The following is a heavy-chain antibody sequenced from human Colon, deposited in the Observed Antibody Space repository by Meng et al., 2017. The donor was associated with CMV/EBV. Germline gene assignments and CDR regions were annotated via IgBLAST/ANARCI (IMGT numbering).Heavy chain of an antibody. CDR1: GFTFSTYA. CDR2: ISTNGDIT. CDR3: ARGGRRITIFGVVPSYFDY. D-gene: IGHD3-3*01. Sequence: GESLKISCAASGFTFSTYAMHWVRQAPGKGLEYVSAISTNGDITYYADSVKGRFTISRDNSKNTLYLQMGSLRAEDMAVYYCARGGRRITIFGVVPSYFDYWGQGTLVTV. V-gene: IGHV3-64*02. J-gene: IGHJ4*02.